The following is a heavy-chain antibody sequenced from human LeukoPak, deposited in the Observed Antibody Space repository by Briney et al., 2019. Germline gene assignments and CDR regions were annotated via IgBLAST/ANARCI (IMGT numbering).Heavy chain of an antibody. D-gene: IGHD2-15*01. V-gene: IGHV3-23*01. J-gene: IGHJ4*02. CDR1: AFTFSSYA. Sequence: GGSLRLSCAASAFTFSSYAMSWVRQAPGKGLEWVSAISGSGGSTYYADSVKGRFTISRDNSKNTLYLQMNSLRAEDTAVYYCAKVYCSGGSCYSNAGYFDYWGQGTLVTVSS. CDR3: AKVYCSGGSCYSNAGYFDY. CDR2: ISGSGGST.